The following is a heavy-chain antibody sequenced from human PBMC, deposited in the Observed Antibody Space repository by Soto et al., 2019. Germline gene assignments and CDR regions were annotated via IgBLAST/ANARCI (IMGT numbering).Heavy chain of an antibody. D-gene: IGHD1-1*01. CDR3: VRGDDRVD. Sequence: EVQLVESGGGLVKPGGSLRLSCVGSGFIFSSFTMTWVRQAPGMGLQYLASISKSSGLIYYADSVRGRFTISRDNAKDSVFLQMYSLRAEDTAVYYCVRGDDRVDWGQGTLVTVSS. V-gene: IGHV3-21*01. CDR1: GFIFSSFT. J-gene: IGHJ4*02. CDR2: ISKSSGLI.